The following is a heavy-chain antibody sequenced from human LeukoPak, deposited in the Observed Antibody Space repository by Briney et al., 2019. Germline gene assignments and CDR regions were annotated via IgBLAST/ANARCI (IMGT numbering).Heavy chain of an antibody. V-gene: IGHV3-23*01. D-gene: IGHD2-2*01. Sequence: GGSLRLSCAASGFTFSSYAMSWVRQAPGEGLEWVSAISGSGGSTYYADSVKGRFTISSDNSKNTLYLQMNSLRAEDTAVYYCAKIKDIVVVPAPYDYWGQGTLVTVSS. CDR1: GFTFSSYA. CDR2: ISGSGGST. CDR3: AKIKDIVVVPAPYDY. J-gene: IGHJ4*02.